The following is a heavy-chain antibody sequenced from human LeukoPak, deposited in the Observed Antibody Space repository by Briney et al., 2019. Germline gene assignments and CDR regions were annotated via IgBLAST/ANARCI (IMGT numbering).Heavy chain of an antibody. CDR1: GYTFTSYA. CDR2: ITAYNGNT. Sequence: ASVKISCKASGYTFTSYAISWVRHAPGQGLEWGGWITAYNGNTNYAQKLQGRVTMTTDTSTRTAYMELRSLRSDDTAVYYCARGGNRYSGYDCAYWGQGTLVTVSS. CDR3: ARGGNRYSGYDCAY. V-gene: IGHV1-18*04. D-gene: IGHD5-12*01. J-gene: IGHJ4*02.